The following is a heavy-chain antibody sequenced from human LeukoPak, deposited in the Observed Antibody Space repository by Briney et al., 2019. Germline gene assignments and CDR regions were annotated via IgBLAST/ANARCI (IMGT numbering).Heavy chain of an antibody. CDR1: GFTFDDYA. V-gene: IGHV3-9*01. CDR2: ISWNSGSI. D-gene: IGHD3-22*01. Sequence: SLRLSCAASGFTFDDYAMHWVRQAPGKGLEWVSGISWNSGSIGYADSVKGRFTISRDNAKNSPYLQMNSLRAEDTALYYCAKDSAEYYDSSGYYHYWGQGTLVTVSS. J-gene: IGHJ4*02. CDR3: AKDSAEYYDSSGYYHY.